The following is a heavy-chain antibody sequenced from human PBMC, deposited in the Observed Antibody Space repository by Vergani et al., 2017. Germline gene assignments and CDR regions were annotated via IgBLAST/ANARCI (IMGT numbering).Heavy chain of an antibody. CDR1: GFTFSSYW. CDR3: ANEGSANRIRGWLAH. CDR2: RKQDGSEK. J-gene: IGHJ4*02. Sequence: EVHLVESGGGLVQPGGSLRLSCAASGFTFSSYWMTWVRQAPGKGLEWVANRKQDGSEKSYVDAVKGRFTIARDNSKNSLYLQMRSLRFDDTAVYYCANEGSANRIRGWLAHWGQGARFTVAS. D-gene: IGHD3-10*01. V-gene: IGHV3-7*01.